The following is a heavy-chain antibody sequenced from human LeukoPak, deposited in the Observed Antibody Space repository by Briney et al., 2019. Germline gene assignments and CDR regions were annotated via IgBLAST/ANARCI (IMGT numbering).Heavy chain of an antibody. CDR1: GFTFSNYA. D-gene: IGHD6-19*01. CDR2: IKSRGDST. CDR3: AKMGWAAVGMSGGGY. Sequence: GESLRLSCAASGFTFSNYAMSWVRQAPGEGLEWVSSIKSRGDSTTYADSAKGRFTISRDNSRNALYLQMNSLRVEDTAVYYCAKMGWAAVGMSGGGYWGQGILVTVSS. J-gene: IGHJ4*02. V-gene: IGHV3-23*01.